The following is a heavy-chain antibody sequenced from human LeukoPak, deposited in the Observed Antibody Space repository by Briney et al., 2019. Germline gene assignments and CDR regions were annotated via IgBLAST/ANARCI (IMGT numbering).Heavy chain of an antibody. V-gene: IGHV4-59*01. D-gene: IGHD3-3*01. CDR1: GGSISSYY. CDR3: ARVEADAFDI. Sequence: SQTLSLTCTVSGGSISSYYWSWIRQPPGKGLEWIGYIYYSGSTNYNPSLKSRVTISVDTSKNQFSLKLSSVTAADTAVYYCARVEADAFDIWGQGTMVTVSS. J-gene: IGHJ3*02. CDR2: IYYSGST.